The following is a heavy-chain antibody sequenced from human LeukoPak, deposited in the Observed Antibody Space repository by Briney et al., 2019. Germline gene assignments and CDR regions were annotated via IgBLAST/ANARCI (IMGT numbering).Heavy chain of an antibody. CDR1: GGSISSSSYY. Sequence: SETLSLTCTVSGGSISSSSYYWSWIRQPPGKGLEWIGYIYYSGSTNYNPSLKSRVTISVDTSKNQFSLKLSSVTAADTAVYYCARHSGNYGSGSQFDYWGQGTLVTVSS. D-gene: IGHD3-10*01. CDR3: ARHSGNYGSGSQFDY. J-gene: IGHJ4*02. CDR2: IYYSGST. V-gene: IGHV4-61*01.